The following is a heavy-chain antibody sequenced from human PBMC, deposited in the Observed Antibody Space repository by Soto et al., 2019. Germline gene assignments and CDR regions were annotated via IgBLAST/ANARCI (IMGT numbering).Heavy chain of an antibody. D-gene: IGHD2-15*01. J-gene: IGHJ6*02. CDR3: TTGSVEGV. CDR1: GLPISNAW. CDR2: IKTKSEGGPT. Sequence: EVQLVESGGGLIQPGGSLRLSCAASGLPISNAWMNWVRQAPGKGLEWVGRIKTKSEGGPTDYAAAVKGRFTVSRDDSKNTLYLQMNSLNTDYTAVYYCTTGSVEGVWGQGTTVTVSS. V-gene: IGHV3-15*07.